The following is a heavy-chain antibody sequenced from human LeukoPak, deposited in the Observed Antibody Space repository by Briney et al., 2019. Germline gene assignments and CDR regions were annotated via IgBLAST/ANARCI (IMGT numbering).Heavy chain of an antibody. V-gene: IGHV3-23*01. Sequence: PGGSLRLSCAASGFTFSSYDMSWVRQAPEKGLEWVSSIPATGYTTYYADSVMGRFTVSRDNSESTLYLQMNTLRAEDTAVYYCAKRVNQALGHHYLDVWGKGTTVSVSS. CDR2: IPATGYTT. CDR1: GFTFSSYD. D-gene: IGHD3-16*01. J-gene: IGHJ6*03. CDR3: AKRVNQALGHHYLDV.